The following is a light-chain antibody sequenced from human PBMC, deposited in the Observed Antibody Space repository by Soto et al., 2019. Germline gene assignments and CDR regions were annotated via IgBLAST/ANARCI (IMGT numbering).Light chain of an antibody. CDR2: EVT. V-gene: IGLV2-14*03. J-gene: IGLJ3*02. Sequence: QSVLTQTASVSGSPGQSITISCTGTSSDVGGYNFVSWYQQHPGKAPKLIIHEVTNRPSGVSGRFSGSKSGNTAFLTISGLQAEGEAVYYCCSHSSSITWMFGGGTKLTVL. CDR1: SSDVGGYNF. CDR3: CSHSSSITWM.